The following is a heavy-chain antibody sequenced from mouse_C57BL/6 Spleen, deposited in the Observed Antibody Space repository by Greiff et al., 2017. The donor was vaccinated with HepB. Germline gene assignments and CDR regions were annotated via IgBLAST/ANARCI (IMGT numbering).Heavy chain of an antibody. J-gene: IGHJ2*01. V-gene: IGHV7-3*01. Sequence: EVHLVESGGGLVQPGGSLSLSCAASGFTFTDYYMSWVRQPPGKALEWLGFIRNKANGYTTEYSASVKGRFTISRDNSQSILYLQMNALRAEDSATYYCARYGDYSNRVPYYFDYWGQGTTLTVSS. CDR3: ARYGDYSNRVPYYFDY. D-gene: IGHD2-5*01. CDR1: GFTFTDYY. CDR2: IRNKANGYTT.